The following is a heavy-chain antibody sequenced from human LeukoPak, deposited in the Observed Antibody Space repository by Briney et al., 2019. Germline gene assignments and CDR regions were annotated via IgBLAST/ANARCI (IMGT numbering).Heavy chain of an antibody. Sequence: PGGSLRLSCTASGFTLSSYEMNWVRQAPGKGLEWVSYISSSSSTIYYADSVKGRFTISRDNAKNSLYLQMNSLRAEDTAVYYCAREGSSSWYWAPYYYYMDVWGKGTTVTVSS. CDR2: ISSSSSTI. J-gene: IGHJ6*03. V-gene: IGHV3-48*01. D-gene: IGHD6-13*01. CDR1: GFTLSSYE. CDR3: AREGSSSWYWAPYYYYMDV.